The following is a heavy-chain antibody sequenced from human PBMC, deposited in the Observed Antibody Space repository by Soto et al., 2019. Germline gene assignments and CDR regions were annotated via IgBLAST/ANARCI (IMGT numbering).Heavy chain of an antibody. CDR3: ARDLQKGVSSYFDY. CDR2: IYYSGST. V-gene: IGHV4-31*03. CDR1: GGSISSGGYY. J-gene: IGHJ4*02. D-gene: IGHD3-22*01. Sequence: SETLSLTCTVSGGSISSGGYYWSWIRQHPGKGLEWIGYIYYSGSTYYNPSLKSRVTISVDTSKNQFSLKLSSVTAADTAVYYCARDLQKGVSSYFDYWGQGTRVTVSS.